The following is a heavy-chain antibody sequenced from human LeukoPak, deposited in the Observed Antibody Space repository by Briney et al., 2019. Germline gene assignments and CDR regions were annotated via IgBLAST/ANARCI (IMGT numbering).Heavy chain of an antibody. V-gene: IGHV4-31*03. Sequence: PSQTLSLTCTVSGGSISSGAYYWSWVRQHPGKGLEWIGYISYSGSSYYNPSLKSRLAISLDKSKIQFSLKLSSVTAADTAVYYCAYGSGSYSVYFDYWGQGTLITVSS. CDR3: AYGSGSYSVYFDY. J-gene: IGHJ4*02. CDR1: GGSISSGAYY. CDR2: ISYSGSS. D-gene: IGHD3-10*01.